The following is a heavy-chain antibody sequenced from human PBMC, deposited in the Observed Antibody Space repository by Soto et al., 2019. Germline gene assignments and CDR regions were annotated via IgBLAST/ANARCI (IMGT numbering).Heavy chain of an antibody. CDR3: ARHGGSTNPYYYMDV. V-gene: IGHV4-59*08. J-gene: IGHJ6*03. CDR2: VYYIGST. CDR1: GGTITYYY. Sequence: PSETLSLTCSVSGGTITYYYWSWIRQSPGKGLEWIGYVYYIGSTNYNPSLKSRVTISVDTSKNQFSLNLRSVTAADTAVYYCARHGGSTNPYYYMDVWGRGTTVTVSS. D-gene: IGHD1-26*01.